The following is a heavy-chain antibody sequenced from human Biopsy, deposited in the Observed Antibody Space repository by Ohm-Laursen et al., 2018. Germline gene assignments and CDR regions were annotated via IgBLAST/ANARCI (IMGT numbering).Heavy chain of an antibody. V-gene: IGHV3-9*01. D-gene: IGHD6-19*01. CDR1: GFSFSDYA. CDR2: ISWNRNNI. J-gene: IGHJ4*02. CDR3: AKDAFADLSGSSGWYGVDY. Sequence: SLRLSCSASGFSFSDYAMHWVRQAPGKGLEWVSGISWNRNNIAYADSVKGRFTISRDNARNTLYLQIKSLGTEDTAFYYCAKDAFADLSGSSGWYGVDYWGQGTIVTVSS.